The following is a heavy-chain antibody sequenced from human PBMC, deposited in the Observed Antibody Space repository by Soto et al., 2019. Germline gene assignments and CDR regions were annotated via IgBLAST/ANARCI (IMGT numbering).Heavy chain of an antibody. CDR1: GFKFGSRA. D-gene: IGHD3-16*01. CDR2: ISDSGGDA. J-gene: IGHJ4*02. CDR3: ARGSKVSHRGRRIFEF. Sequence: EVQLLVSGGDLVQPGGSLTLSCVASGFKFGSRAMSWVRQAPGEGLEWVATISDSGGDAKSADSVRGRFTIASDKYKNNLSLQMRRLSAEGAAVYYCARGSKVSHRGRRIFEFWGRGSLVTVST. V-gene: IGHV3-23*01.